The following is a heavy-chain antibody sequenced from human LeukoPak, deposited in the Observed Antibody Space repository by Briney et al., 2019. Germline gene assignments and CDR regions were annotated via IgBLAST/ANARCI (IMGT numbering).Heavy chain of an antibody. CDR3: ARSPGGWFHGH. V-gene: IGHV3-23*01. CDR1: GFTFSRV. J-gene: IGHJ4*02. CDR2: LSTETDNT. Sequence: GGSLRLSCAASGFTFSRVMSWVRQAPGKGLEWVSSLSTETDNTYYAVSVKGRFTISRDISKNTLYLQMNSLRGEDTAVYYCARSPGGWFHGHWGQGTLVAVSS. D-gene: IGHD6-19*01.